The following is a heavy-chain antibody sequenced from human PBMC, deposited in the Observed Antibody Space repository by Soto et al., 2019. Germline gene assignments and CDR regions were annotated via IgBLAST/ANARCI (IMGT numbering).Heavy chain of an antibody. CDR3: AKDDSSGYYYDY. V-gene: IGHV3-23*01. J-gene: IGHJ4*02. D-gene: IGHD3-22*01. CDR1: GFTFSSYA. CDR2: ISGSGGST. Sequence: EVQLLESGGGLVQLGGSLRLSCAASGFTFSSYAMSWVRQAPGKGLEWVSAISGSGGSTYYADSVKGRFTISRDNSKNTLYLQMNSLRAEDTAVYYCAKDDSSGYYYDYWGQGTLVTVSS.